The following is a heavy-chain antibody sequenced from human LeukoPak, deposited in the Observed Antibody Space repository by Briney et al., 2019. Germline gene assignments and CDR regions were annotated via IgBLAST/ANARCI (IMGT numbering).Heavy chain of an antibody. Sequence: ASVRVSCTASGYTFTTSDINWVRQATGQGLKWMGWMNPNSGKTGSAQKFQGRLTMTKNTSTSTAYMEVTGLKFEDTAIYYCARGRPGPAGAGTYDFWGQGTLITVSS. V-gene: IGHV1-8*01. J-gene: IGHJ4*02. D-gene: IGHD6-13*01. CDR2: MNPNSGKT. CDR3: ARGRPGPAGAGTYDF. CDR1: GYTFTTSD.